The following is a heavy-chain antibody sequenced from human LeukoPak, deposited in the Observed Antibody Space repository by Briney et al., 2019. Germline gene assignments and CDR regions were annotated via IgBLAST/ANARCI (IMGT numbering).Heavy chain of an antibody. CDR1: GFTFSSYA. J-gene: IGHJ4*02. V-gene: IGHV3-23*01. CDR3: AKTTTGYSSGRYPGWPVDC. CDR2: IFGSGGST. D-gene: IGHD6-19*01. Sequence: AGSLRLSCAASGFTFSSYAMYWVRQAPGKGLEWVSGIFGSGGSTHYADSVKGRFTISRDNSKNTVYLQMNSLSTEDTAVYYCAKTTTGYSSGRYPGWPVDCWGQGTLVTVPS.